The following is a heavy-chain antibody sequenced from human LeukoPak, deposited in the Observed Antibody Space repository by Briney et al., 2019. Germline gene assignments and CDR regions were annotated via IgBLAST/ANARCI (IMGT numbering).Heavy chain of an antibody. CDR3: ARGPYFYGSVYYFDY. Sequence: SETLSLTCTVSGGSISSYYWSWVRQSPGKGLEWIGYISYTGSTNYNPSFNSRVSISLDTSKNHFSLKLSSVAAADTAVYFCARGPYFYGSVYYFDYWGQGALVTVSS. CDR2: ISYTGST. CDR1: GGSISSYY. V-gene: IGHV4-59*01. D-gene: IGHD3-10*01. J-gene: IGHJ4*02.